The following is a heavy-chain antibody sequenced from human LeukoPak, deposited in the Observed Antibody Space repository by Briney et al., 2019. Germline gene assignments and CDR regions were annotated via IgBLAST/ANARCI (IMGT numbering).Heavy chain of an antibody. Sequence: VASXXXSCXXSGYTFTDYYMHWVPQAPGKGLEWMGLVDPEDGETIYAEKFQGRVTITADTSTDTAYMELSSLRSEDTAVYYCATFSGRYSGYWGQGTLVTVSS. V-gene: IGHV1-69-2*01. CDR2: VDPEDGET. D-gene: IGHD3-10*01. J-gene: IGHJ4*02. CDR1: GYTFTDYY. CDR3: ATFSGRYSGY.